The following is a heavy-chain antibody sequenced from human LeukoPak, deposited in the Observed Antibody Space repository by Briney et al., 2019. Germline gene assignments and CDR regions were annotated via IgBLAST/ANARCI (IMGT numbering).Heavy chain of an antibody. J-gene: IGHJ4*02. V-gene: IGHV3-23*01. CDR2: ISGSGGST. D-gene: IGHD3-22*01. CDR1: GFTFSSYA. CDR3: ARDPHLGYYDSSGYYGRARYYFDY. Sequence: PGGSLRLSCAASGFTFSSYAMSWVRQAPGKGLEWVSAISGSGGSTYYADSVKGRFTISRDNAKNSLYLQMNSLRAEDTAVYYCARDPHLGYYDSSGYYGRARYYFDYWGQGTLVTVSS.